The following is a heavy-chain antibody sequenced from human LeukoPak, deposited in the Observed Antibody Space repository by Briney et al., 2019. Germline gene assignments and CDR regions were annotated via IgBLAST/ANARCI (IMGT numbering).Heavy chain of an antibody. CDR3: ASGDYYDSSGYYPNAFDM. Sequence: SQTLSLTCTVSGGSISSGDYYWSWIRQPPGKGLEWIGYIYYSGSTYYNPSLKSRVTISVDTSKNQFSLKLSSVTAADTAVYYCASGDYYDSSGYYPNAFDMWGQGTMATVSS. J-gene: IGHJ3*02. CDR1: GGSISSGDYY. V-gene: IGHV4-30-4*01. D-gene: IGHD3-22*01. CDR2: IYYSGST.